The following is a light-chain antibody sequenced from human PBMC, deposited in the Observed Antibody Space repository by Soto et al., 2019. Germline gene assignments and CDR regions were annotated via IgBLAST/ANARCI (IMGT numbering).Light chain of an antibody. CDR3: QQYNSYS. Sequence: DIQMTQSPSSLSASVGDRVIITCRASQTISSHLNWYQQKPGTAPKVLIYHASNLQSGVPSRFSGSGPGTEFTLTISSLQPDDFATYYCQQYNSYSFGQGTKV. V-gene: IGKV1-5*01. CDR2: HAS. J-gene: IGKJ1*01. CDR1: QTISSH.